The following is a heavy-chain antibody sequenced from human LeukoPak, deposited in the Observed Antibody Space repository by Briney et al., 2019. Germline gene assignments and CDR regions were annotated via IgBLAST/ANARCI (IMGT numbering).Heavy chain of an antibody. CDR1: GFTFSSYA. J-gene: IGHJ4*02. CDR3: AKDPSGDYVTSFDY. Sequence: GGSLRLSCAASGFTFSSYAMSWVRQAPGKGLEWVSAISGSGGSTYYADSVKGRFAISRDNSKNTLYLQMNSLRAEDTAVYYCAKDPSGDYVTSFDYWGQGTLVTVSS. CDR2: ISGSGGST. D-gene: IGHD4-17*01. V-gene: IGHV3-23*01.